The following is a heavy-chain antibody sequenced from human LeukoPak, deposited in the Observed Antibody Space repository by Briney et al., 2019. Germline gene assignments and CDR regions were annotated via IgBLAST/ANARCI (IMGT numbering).Heavy chain of an antibody. J-gene: IGHJ4*02. D-gene: IGHD1-26*01. CDR1: GYTFTSYY. V-gene: IGHV1-46*01. CDR3: AKNRYSGSYRGYFDY. Sequence: ASVKVSCKASGYTFTSYYMHWVRQAPGQGLEWMGIINPSGGSTRYAPKFQGSVTMTRDTSTREVYMELSSLRSEDTAVYYCAKNRYSGSYRGYFDYWGQGTLVTVSS. CDR2: INPSGGST.